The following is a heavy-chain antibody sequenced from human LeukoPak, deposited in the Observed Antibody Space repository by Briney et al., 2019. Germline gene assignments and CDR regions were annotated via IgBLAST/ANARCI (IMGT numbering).Heavy chain of an antibody. Sequence: SETLSLTCAVYGGSFSGYYWSWIRQPPGKGLEWIGEINHSGSTNYNPSLKSRVTISVDTSKNQISLKLSSVTAADTAVYYCARGRRYNWNDYYYYGMDVWGQGTTVTVSS. CDR1: GGSFSGYY. V-gene: IGHV4-34*01. CDR2: INHSGST. J-gene: IGHJ6*02. CDR3: ARGRRYNWNDYYYYGMDV. D-gene: IGHD1-1*01.